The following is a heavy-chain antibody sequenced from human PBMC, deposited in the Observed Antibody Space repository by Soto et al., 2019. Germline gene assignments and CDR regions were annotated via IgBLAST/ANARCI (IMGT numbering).Heavy chain of an antibody. D-gene: IGHD3-10*01. Sequence: QVQLQESGPGLVKPSQTLSLTCTVSGGSISSGGYYWSWIRQHPGKGLEWIGYIYYRGSTYYNPSLKSRVTISVDTSKNQFSLKLSSVTAADTAVYYCARESPPHGSGYGMDVWGQGTTVTVSS. V-gene: IGHV4-31*03. J-gene: IGHJ6*02. CDR3: ARESPPHGSGYGMDV. CDR2: IYYRGST. CDR1: GGSISSGGYY.